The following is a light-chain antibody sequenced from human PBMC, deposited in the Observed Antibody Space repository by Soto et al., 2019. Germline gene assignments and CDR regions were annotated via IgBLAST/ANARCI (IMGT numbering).Light chain of an antibody. CDR2: GAS. Sequence: EIVMTQSPATLSVSPGERATLFCRASRGVSSNLAWYQQKPGQAPRLLIYGASTRATGIPARFSGSGSGTEFTLTVSSLQSEDFAVYYCQHGYVAPYSFGQGTKVDI. V-gene: IGKV3-15*01. CDR3: QHGYVAPYS. J-gene: IGKJ2*03. CDR1: RGVSSN.